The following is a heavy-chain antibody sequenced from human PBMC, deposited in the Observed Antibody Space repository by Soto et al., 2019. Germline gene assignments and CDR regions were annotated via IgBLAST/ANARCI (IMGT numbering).Heavy chain of an antibody. Sequence: SETLSLSCTVSGGSISSYYWSWIRQPPGKGLEWIGYIYYSGSTNYNPSLKSRATISVDTSKNQFSLKLSSVTAADTAVYYCARSGSGWLDYWRQGTLVTVSS. CDR2: IYYSGST. J-gene: IGHJ4*02. CDR1: GGSISSYY. CDR3: ARSGSGWLDY. D-gene: IGHD6-19*01. V-gene: IGHV4-59*01.